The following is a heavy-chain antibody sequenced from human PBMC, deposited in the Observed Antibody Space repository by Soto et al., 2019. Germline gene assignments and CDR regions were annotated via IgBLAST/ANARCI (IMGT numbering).Heavy chain of an antibody. Sequence: PGGSLRLSCAASGFTFSSYGMHWVRQAPGKGLEWVAVIWYDGSNKYYADSVKGRFTISRDNSKNTLYLQMNSLRAEDTAVYYCAKDFPTKLLRYCSGGSCYRTYFDYWGQGTLVTVSS. V-gene: IGHV3-33*06. CDR2: IWYDGSNK. D-gene: IGHD2-15*01. CDR1: GFTFSSYG. CDR3: AKDFPTKLLRYCSGGSCYRTYFDY. J-gene: IGHJ4*02.